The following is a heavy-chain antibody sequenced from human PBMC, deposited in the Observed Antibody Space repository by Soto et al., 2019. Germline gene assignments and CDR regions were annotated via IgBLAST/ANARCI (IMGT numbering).Heavy chain of an antibody. CDR2: FYYSGST. V-gene: IGHV4-61*01. CDR3: AREGRMGTFDY. D-gene: IGHD1-1*01. Sequence: SETLSLTCTVSGGSVSGGSYFWSWVRQPPGKGLEWIGYFYYSGSTKYNPSLKSRVTILEDTSKNQFSLKLNSVTAADAAVYYCAREGRMGTFDYWGQGALVTVSS. CDR1: GGSVSGGSYF. J-gene: IGHJ4*02.